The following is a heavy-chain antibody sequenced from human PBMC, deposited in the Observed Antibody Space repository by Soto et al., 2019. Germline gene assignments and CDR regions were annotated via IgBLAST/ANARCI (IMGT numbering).Heavy chain of an antibody. D-gene: IGHD3-22*01. V-gene: IGHV4-30-4*01. CDR3: ARDVLIEPTNFDY. CDR2: IYYSGST. J-gene: IGHJ4*02. Sequence: LSLTFTVSVGSISSGDYYWSWIRQPPGKGLEWIGYIYYSGSTYYNPSLKSRVTISVDTSKNQFSLKLSSVTAADTAVYYCARDVLIEPTNFDYWGPGPMLTV. CDR1: VGSISSGDYY.